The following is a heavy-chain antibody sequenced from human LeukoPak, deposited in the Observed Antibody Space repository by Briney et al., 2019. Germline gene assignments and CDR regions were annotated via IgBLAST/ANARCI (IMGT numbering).Heavy chain of an antibody. V-gene: IGHV4-39*01. CDR3: ARLIWFGEFLNWFDP. CDR1: GGSISSSSYY. CDR2: IYYSGST. D-gene: IGHD3-10*01. Sequence: SETLSLTCTVSGGSISSSSYYWGWIRQPPGKGLEWIGSIYYSGSTYYNPSLKSRVTISVDTSKNQFSLKLSSVTAADTAVYYRARLIWFGEFLNWFDPWGQGTLVTVSS. J-gene: IGHJ5*02.